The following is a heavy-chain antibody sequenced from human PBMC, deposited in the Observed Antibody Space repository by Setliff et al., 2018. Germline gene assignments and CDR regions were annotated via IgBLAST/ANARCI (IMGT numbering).Heavy chain of an antibody. CDR3: VREGYSEYFQD. V-gene: IGHV4-59*02. Sequence: PSETLSLTCYVSGASVSSHYWDWIRQPPGKGLEWICFISYSGITTYNVSLKSRVSISVDTSKNQLSLTLSSVTAADTAVYYCVREGYSEYFQDWGRGTLVTVSS. D-gene: IGHD1-1*01. CDR2: ISYSGIT. CDR1: GASVSSHY. J-gene: IGHJ1*01.